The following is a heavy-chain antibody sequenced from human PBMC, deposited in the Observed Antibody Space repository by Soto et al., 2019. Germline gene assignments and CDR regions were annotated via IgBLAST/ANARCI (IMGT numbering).Heavy chain of an antibody. D-gene: IGHD3-10*01. CDR3: AKVSRKGSAIDFDY. Sequence: QVQLVQSRAELKKPGASVKVSCKASGCTFSNYDMNWVRQATGQGPEWIGWVNPNNGDTGYAQKFQGRVTLTTDISTTTAYMELTSLRSEDTAIYYCAKVSRKGSAIDFDYWGQGTLITVSS. J-gene: IGHJ4*02. V-gene: IGHV1-8*01. CDR2: VNPNNGDT. CDR1: GCTFSNYD.